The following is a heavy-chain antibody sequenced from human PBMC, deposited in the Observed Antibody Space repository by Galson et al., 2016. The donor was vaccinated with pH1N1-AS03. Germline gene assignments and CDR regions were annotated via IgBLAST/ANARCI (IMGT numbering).Heavy chain of an antibody. CDR1: GFIFSSDW. Sequence: SLRLSCAASGFIFSSDWMHWVRQVPGKGRVWVSRITSDGSSISYADAVKGRFTTSRDNTKNTLYLQMNSLRAEDTAVYHCARAMYTSGWYGMDVWGQGTTVTVSS. V-gene: IGHV3-74*01. D-gene: IGHD6-19*01. J-gene: IGHJ6*02. CDR3: ARAMYTSGWYGMDV. CDR2: ITSDGSSI.